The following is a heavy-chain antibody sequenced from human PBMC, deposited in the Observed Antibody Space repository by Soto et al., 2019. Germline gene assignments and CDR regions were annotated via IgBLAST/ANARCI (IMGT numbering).Heavy chain of an antibody. V-gene: IGHV1-18*01. Sequence: QVQLVQSGAEVKKPGASVKVSCKASGYTFTSYGISWVRQAPGQGLEWMGWISAYNGNTNYAQKLQGRVTMTTDTSTSTAYRELRSLRSDDTAVYYCSRDGDTYYYGSGSSYWGQGTLVTVSS. CDR3: SRDGDTYYYGSGSSY. D-gene: IGHD3-10*01. CDR1: GYTFTSYG. CDR2: ISAYNGNT. J-gene: IGHJ4*02.